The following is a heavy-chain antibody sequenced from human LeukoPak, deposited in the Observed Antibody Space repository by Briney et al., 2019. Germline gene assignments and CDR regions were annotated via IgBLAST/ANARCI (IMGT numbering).Heavy chain of an antibody. J-gene: IGHJ4*02. CDR3: AKIVSGYPHGRDPNDY. Sequence: GGPLRLSCAASGFTFSSYAMSWVRQAPGKGLEWVSAISGSGGSTYYADSVKGRFTISRDNSKNTLYLQMNSLRAEDTAVYYCAKIVSGYPHGRDPNDYWGQGTLVTVSS. V-gene: IGHV3-23*01. CDR2: ISGSGGST. CDR1: GFTFSSYA. D-gene: IGHD5-12*01.